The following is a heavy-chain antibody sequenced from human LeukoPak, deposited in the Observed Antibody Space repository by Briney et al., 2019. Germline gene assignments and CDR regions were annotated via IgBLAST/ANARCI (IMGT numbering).Heavy chain of an antibody. Sequence: TLSLTCAVSGGSISSGGYSWRWIRQPPGEGLEWIGYIYHSGSTYYNPSLKSRVTISVDRSKNQFSLKLSSVTAADTAVYYCAREIGGSGSFDYWGQGTLVTVSS. D-gene: IGHD3-10*01. CDR3: AREIGGSGSFDY. J-gene: IGHJ4*02. CDR2: IYHSGST. V-gene: IGHV4-30-2*01. CDR1: GGSISSGGYS.